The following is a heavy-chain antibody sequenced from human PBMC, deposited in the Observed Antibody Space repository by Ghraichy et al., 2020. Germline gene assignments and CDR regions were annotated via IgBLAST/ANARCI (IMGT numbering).Heavy chain of an antibody. D-gene: IGHD6-19*01. J-gene: IGHJ4*02. CDR2: ISSSGTVI. CDR3: ARSRPVAGKQGDY. V-gene: IGHV3-48*03. CDR1: GFPFSNYE. Sequence: GESLNISCAASGFPFSNYEMKWVRQAPGKGLEWVSYISSSGTVITYADSVKGRFTISRDTAKNLLFLQMNSLRAEDTGVYYCARSRPVAGKQGDYCGRGTLVIVSS.